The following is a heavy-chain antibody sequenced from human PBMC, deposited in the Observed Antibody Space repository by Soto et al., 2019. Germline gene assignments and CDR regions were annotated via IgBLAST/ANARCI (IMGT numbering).Heavy chain of an antibody. CDR2: INAGNGNT. Sequence: QVQLVQSGAEVKQPGASVKVSCKASGYTFTSYAMHWVRQAPGQRLEWMGWINAGNGNTKYSQKFQGRVTITRDTSASTAYMELSSLRSEDTTVYYCASMAIVVVPAASRGAFDIWGQGTMVTVSS. V-gene: IGHV1-3*01. CDR1: GYTFTSYA. D-gene: IGHD2-2*03. J-gene: IGHJ3*02. CDR3: ASMAIVVVPAASRGAFDI.